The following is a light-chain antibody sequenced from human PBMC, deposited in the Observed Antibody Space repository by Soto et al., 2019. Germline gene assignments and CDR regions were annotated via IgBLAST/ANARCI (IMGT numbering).Light chain of an antibody. CDR2: AAS. Sequence: AIRMTQSPSSFSASTGDRVTITCRASQGISSYLAWYQQKPGKAPKLLIYAASTLQSGVPPRFSGSGSGTDFTLTISCLQSEDFATYYCPQYYSYPLTFGGGTKV. J-gene: IGKJ4*01. V-gene: IGKV1-8*01. CDR1: QGISSY. CDR3: PQYYSYPLT.